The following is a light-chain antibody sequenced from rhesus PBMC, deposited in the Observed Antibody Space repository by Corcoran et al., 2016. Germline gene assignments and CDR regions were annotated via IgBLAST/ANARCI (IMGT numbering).Light chain of an antibody. CDR1: QSVSSS. CDR2: GAS. Sequence: EIVMTQSPATLSLSPGERATLSCRASQSVSSSLAWYQQKPGQAPRLLSYGASSRATGIPDRVSGSGSGTAVTLPIRSLEPEDVAVYYCLQHSTWPLTFGGGTKVGLK. J-gene: IGKJ4*01. V-gene: IGKV3-24*01. CDR3: LQHSTWPLT.